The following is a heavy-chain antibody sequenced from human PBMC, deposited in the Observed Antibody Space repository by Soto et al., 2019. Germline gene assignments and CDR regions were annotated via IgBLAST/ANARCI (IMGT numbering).Heavy chain of an antibody. Sequence: EVQLLESGGGLVQPGGSLRLSCATSGFTFSSYAMNWVRQAPGQGLEWVSAVSGSGAGIYYADSVKGRFTISRDNSKNTLYLQMNRLGAEDTAVYYCAKDRGGYNQHTDSWGQGTLVTVSS. V-gene: IGHV3-23*01. J-gene: IGHJ4*02. CDR3: AKDRGGYNQHTDS. CDR1: GFTFSSYA. D-gene: IGHD5-12*01. CDR2: VSGSGAGI.